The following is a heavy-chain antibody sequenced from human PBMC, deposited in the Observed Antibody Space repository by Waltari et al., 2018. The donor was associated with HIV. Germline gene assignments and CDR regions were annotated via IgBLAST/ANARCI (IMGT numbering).Heavy chain of an antibody. Sequence: EVQLVESGGGLVQPGGSLRLSCAASGFTFSSYWMSWVRQAPGKGLEWVANIKQDGSEKYYVDSVKGRFTISRDNAKNSLYLQMNSLRAEDTAVYYCAREIFDWLENVDYWGQGTLVTVSS. V-gene: IGHV3-7*03. J-gene: IGHJ4*02. CDR2: IKQDGSEK. CDR1: GFTFSSYW. D-gene: IGHD3-9*01. CDR3: AREIFDWLENVDY.